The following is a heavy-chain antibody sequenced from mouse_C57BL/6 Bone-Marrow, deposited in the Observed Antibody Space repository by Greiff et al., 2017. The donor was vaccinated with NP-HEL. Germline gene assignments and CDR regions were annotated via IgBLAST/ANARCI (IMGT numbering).Heavy chain of an antibody. CDR1: GYTFTSYW. CDR2: IYPSDSET. V-gene: IGHV1-61*01. D-gene: IGHD1-1*01. J-gene: IGHJ4*01. CDR3: ARSPYLLLRYYAMDY. Sequence: QVQLQQPGAELVRPGSSVKLSCKASGYTFTSYWMDWVKQRPGQGLEWIGNIYPSDSETHYNQKFKDKATLTVDKSSSTAYMQLSSLTSEDSAVYYCARSPYLLLRYYAMDYWGQGTSVTVSS.